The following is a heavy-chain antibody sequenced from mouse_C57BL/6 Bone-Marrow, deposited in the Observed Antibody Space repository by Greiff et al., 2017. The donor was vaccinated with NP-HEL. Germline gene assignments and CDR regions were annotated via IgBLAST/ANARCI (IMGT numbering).Heavy chain of an antibody. CDR1: GFTFSDYG. V-gene: IGHV5-17*01. CDR2: ISSGSSTI. Sequence: EVQLVESGGGLVKPGGSLTLSCAASGFTFSDYGMHWVRQAPEKGLEWVAYISSGSSTIYYADTVKGRFTISRDNAKHTLFLQMTSLRSEDTAMYYCARFDYDGNYFDYWGQGTTLTVSS. D-gene: IGHD2-4*01. CDR3: ARFDYDGNYFDY. J-gene: IGHJ2*01.